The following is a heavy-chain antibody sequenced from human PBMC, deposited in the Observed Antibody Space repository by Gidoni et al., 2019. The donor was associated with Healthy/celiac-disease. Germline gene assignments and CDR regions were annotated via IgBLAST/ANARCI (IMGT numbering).Heavy chain of an antibody. CDR3: TRDAGPYCGGDCPRDY. Sequence: QVQLVQSWAEVKQPGSSVKVPCKASGGTFSSYAISWVRQAPGQGLEWVGEIIPIFGTANYAQKFQGRVTITADESTSTAYMELSSLRSEGTAVYYCTRDAGPYCGGDCPRDYWGQGTLVTVSA. V-gene: IGHV1-69*01. J-gene: IGHJ4*02. CDR1: GGTFSSYA. CDR2: IIPIFGTA. D-gene: IGHD2-21*02.